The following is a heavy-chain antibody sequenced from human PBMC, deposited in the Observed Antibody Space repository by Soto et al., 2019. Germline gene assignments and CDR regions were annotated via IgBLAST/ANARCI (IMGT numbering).Heavy chain of an antibody. Sequence: QVQLQESGPGLVKPSQTLSLTCIVSGGSISNVNDCWSWIRQRPDKGLEWIGHIYSGGSIYHNPCLKGAPSISVDTSKNQCSLQLSYVSAADPAVYYCARAPSEDQVDYWGQGTLVTVSS. CDR1: GGSISNVNDC. CDR2: IYSGGSI. V-gene: IGHV4-30-4*01. J-gene: IGHJ4*02. CDR3: ARAPSEDQVDY.